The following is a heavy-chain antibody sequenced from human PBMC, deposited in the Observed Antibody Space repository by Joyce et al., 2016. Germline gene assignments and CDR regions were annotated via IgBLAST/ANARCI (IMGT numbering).Heavy chain of an antibody. CDR2: ISYDGSNN. CDR1: GFNFKSYA. Sequence: QVHLVESGGGVVQPGRSLRLSCAASGFNFKSYAMHWVRQAPGKGLQWVALISYDGSNNYYTDSVKGRFTISRDKSENTVFLQMTSLRADDTAVYYCARDLQSYYGSSGFYYWGQGTLVTVSS. J-gene: IGHJ4*02. D-gene: IGHD3-22*01. CDR3: ARDLQSYYGSSGFYY. V-gene: IGHV3-30*04.